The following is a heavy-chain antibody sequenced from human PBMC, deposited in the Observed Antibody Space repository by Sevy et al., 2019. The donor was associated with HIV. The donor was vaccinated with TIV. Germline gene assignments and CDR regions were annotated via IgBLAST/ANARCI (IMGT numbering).Heavy chain of an antibody. CDR1: GFTFSSYA. V-gene: IGHV3-23*01. D-gene: IGHD3-22*01. CDR3: AKDQERDYYDSSGYLSH. J-gene: IGHJ4*02. Sequence: GGSLRLSCAASGFTFSSYAMSWVRQAPGKGLEWVSAISGSGGSTYYADSVKGRFTISRDNSKNTPYLQMNSLRAEDTAVYYCAKDQERDYYDSSGYLSHWGQGTLVTVSS. CDR2: ISGSGGST.